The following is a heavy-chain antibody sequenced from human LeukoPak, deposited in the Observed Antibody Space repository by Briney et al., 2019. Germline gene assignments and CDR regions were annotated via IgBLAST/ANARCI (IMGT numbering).Heavy chain of an antibody. V-gene: IGHV4-39*01. CDR1: GGSISSSGYY. D-gene: IGHD5-24*01. CDR3: ARLRDGRWLLEY. Sequence: ETLSLTCTASGGSISSSGYYWGWIRQPPGKGLEWIASINYSGTTYYNPSLKSRVTISEDGSKNQFSLKLSSVTAADTAVYYCARLRDGRWLLEYWGQGTLVTVSS. J-gene: IGHJ4*02. CDR2: INYSGTT.